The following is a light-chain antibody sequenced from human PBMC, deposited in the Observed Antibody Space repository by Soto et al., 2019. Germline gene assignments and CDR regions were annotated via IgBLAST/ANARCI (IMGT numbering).Light chain of an antibody. J-gene: IGLJ2*01. CDR2: EVS. CDR1: SSDVGGYNY. V-gene: IGLV2-8*01. CDR3: SSYGGSNTVV. Sequence: QSALPQPPSASGSPGQSVTISCTGSSSDVGGYNYVSWYQQHPGKAPKLMIYEVSKRPSGVPDRLSGSKSGNTASLTVSGRQAEDEAEYYCSSYGGSNTVVFGGGTKLTVL.